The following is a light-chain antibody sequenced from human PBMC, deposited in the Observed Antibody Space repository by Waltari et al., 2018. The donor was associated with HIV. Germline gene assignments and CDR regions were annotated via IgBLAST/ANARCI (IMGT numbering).Light chain of an antibody. J-gene: IGLJ3*02. CDR3: SAYTFSNIPL. V-gene: IGLV2-14*03. CDR1: SADIGTFDY. CDR2: DVN. Sequence: QSALSQPASVSGSPGQSITISCFGTSADIGTFDYVSWYQQYAGKAPRLLIYDVNVRYSGVSNRFSGSKSGDTASLTISGLQTEDEADYYCSAYTFSNIPLFGGGTKLTVL.